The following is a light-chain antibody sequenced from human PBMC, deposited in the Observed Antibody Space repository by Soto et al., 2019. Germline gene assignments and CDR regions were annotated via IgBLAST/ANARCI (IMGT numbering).Light chain of an antibody. CDR1: GSDVGGYKY. V-gene: IGLV2-14*01. Sequence: QSVLTQPASVSGSPGQSITISCTGTGSDVGGYKYVSWYQQLPGKAPKLMIYDVSYRSSGVSDRFSGSKSGNTASLIISGLQAEDEADYYCSSYASSSPFVFGTGTKSPS. CDR2: DVS. J-gene: IGLJ1*01. CDR3: SSYASSSPFV.